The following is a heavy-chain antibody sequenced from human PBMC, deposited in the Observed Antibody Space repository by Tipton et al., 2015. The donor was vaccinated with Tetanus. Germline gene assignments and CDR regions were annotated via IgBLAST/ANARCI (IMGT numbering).Heavy chain of an antibody. D-gene: IGHD2-21*02. Sequence: TLSLTCAVSGGSISSGNWWSWVRQSPEKGLEWIGEIHQSGSASYKPSLKSRVSMSVDKSKNEFSLTLNSVAAADTAIYYCARGPKHRVTAGQVFWGQGTLVTVSS. CDR3: ARGPKHRVTAGQVF. CDR2: IHQSGSA. CDR1: GGSISSGNW. J-gene: IGHJ4*02. V-gene: IGHV4-4*02.